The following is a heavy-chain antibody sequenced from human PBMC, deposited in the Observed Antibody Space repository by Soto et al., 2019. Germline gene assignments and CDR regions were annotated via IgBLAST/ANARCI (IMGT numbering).Heavy chain of an antibody. CDR1: GDSISSGHYY. J-gene: IGHJ6*02. D-gene: IGHD3-22*01. V-gene: IGHV4-31*03. Sequence: QVQLEESGPGLVKPSQTLSLTCTVSGDSISSGHYYWSWIRQHPGKGLAWIGYIYSSGSTYYNPSLKRRVSISVDTSKDQFALKLSSVTAADTAVYYCARVGRGSSGYDYYYYYGMDVWGQGTTVTVSS. CDR2: IYSSGST. CDR3: ARVGRGSSGYDYYYYYGMDV.